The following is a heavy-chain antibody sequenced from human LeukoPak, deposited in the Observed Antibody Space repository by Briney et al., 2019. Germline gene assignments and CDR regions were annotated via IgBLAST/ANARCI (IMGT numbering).Heavy chain of an antibody. D-gene: IGHD3-10*01. V-gene: IGHV1-2*02. Sequence: ASVKVSCKASGYTFTGYYMHWVRQAPGQGLEWMGWINPNSGGTNYAQKLQGRVTMTRDTSISTAYMELSRLRSDDTAVYYCARRITMVRGVETDYFDYWGQGTLVTVSS. J-gene: IGHJ4*02. CDR1: GYTFTGYY. CDR3: ARRITMVRGVETDYFDY. CDR2: INPNSGGT.